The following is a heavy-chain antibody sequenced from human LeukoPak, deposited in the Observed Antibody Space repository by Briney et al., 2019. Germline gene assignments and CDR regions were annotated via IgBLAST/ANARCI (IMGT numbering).Heavy chain of an antibody. CDR3: AKDRSIAVAGTLGY. CDR1: GFTFSSYS. J-gene: IGHJ4*02. D-gene: IGHD6-19*01. Sequence: GGSLRLSCAASGFTFSSYSMNWVRQAPGKGLEWVSYISSSSSTIYYADSVKGRPTISRDNSKNTLYLQMNSLRAEDTAVYYCAKDRSIAVAGTLGYWGQGTLVTVSS. V-gene: IGHV3-48*01. CDR2: ISSSSSTI.